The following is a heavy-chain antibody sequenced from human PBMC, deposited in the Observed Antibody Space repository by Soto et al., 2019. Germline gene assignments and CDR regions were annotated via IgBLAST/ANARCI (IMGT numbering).Heavy chain of an antibody. CDR2: INHSGST. V-gene: IGHV4-34*01. CDR1: GGSFSGYY. CDR3: ARGDEGGNYDILSAKTARNNWFDP. D-gene: IGHD3-9*01. J-gene: IGHJ5*02. Sequence: PSETLSLTCAVYGGSFSGYYWSWIRQPPGKGLEWIGEINHSGSTNYNPSLKSRVTISVDTSKNQFSLKLSSVTAADTAVYYCARGDEGGNYDILSAKTARNNWFDPWGQGTLVTVSS.